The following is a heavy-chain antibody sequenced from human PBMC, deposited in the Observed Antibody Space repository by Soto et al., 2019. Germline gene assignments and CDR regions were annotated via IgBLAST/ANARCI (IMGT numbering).Heavy chain of an antibody. CDR3: ARDGGRDGYFGNWLDP. V-gene: IGHV1-69*14. CDR2: IIPIFGTT. D-gene: IGHD5-12*01. J-gene: IGHJ5*02. CDR1: GGTFSNYA. Sequence: QVQLVQSGAEVKKPGSSVKVSCKASGGTFSNYAISWVRQAPGQGLEWVGGIIPIFGTTNFAQKFQGRVTITAVKSTTTAYMELSCLRSEHTAVYYCARDGGRDGYFGNWLDPWGQGTLVTVSS.